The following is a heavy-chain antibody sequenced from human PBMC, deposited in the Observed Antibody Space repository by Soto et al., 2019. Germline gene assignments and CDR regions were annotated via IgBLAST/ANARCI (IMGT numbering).Heavy chain of an antibody. CDR3: ARQGVFGWLQSKYYFDY. V-gene: IGHV5-51*01. J-gene: IGHJ4*02. CDR2: IYPGDSDT. D-gene: IGHD3-16*02. Sequence: GESLKISCKGSGYSFTNYWIGWVRQMPGKGLEWVGIIYPGDSDTRYSPSFQGQVTISADKSISTAYLQWASLKASDTAMYYCARQGVFGWLQSKYYFDYWGQGTLVTVSS. CDR1: GYSFTNYW.